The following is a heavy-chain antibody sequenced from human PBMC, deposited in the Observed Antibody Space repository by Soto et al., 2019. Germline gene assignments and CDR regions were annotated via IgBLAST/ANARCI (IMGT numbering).Heavy chain of an antibody. CDR3: ATAGRVATTLGYMDV. CDR2: IYYSGSA. V-gene: IGHV4-59*01. D-gene: IGHD1-7*01. J-gene: IGHJ6*03. CDR1: GGSITGYY. Sequence: QVQLEESGPGLVKPSETLSLTCTVSGGSITGYYLSWLRQPPGKGLEWFGYIYYSGSANYNPSLKSRVTISIDTSRNQFSLVLSSVTAADTAVYYCATAGRVATTLGYMDVWGKGTTVTVSS.